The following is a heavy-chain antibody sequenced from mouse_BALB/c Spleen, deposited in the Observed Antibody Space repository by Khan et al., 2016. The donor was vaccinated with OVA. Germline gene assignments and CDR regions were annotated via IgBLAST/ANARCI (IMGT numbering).Heavy chain of an antibody. CDR1: GYSITSDYA. Sequence: EVKLLESGPGLVKPSQSLSLTCTVTGYSITSDYAWNWIRQFPGNKLEWMGYISYSGNTKYNPSLKSRISITRDTSKNQFFLQLNSVTTGDTATYYCARIYGGDFDYWGQGTTLTVSS. J-gene: IGHJ2*01. CDR3: ARIYGGDFDY. D-gene: IGHD1-1*01. CDR2: ISYSGNT. V-gene: IGHV3-2*02.